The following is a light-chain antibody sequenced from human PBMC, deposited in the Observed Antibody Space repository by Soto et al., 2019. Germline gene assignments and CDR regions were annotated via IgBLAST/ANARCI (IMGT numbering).Light chain of an antibody. CDR3: AARDDSLNGVV. CDR1: SSNIGRNT. V-gene: IGLV1-44*01. CDR2: SND. Sequence: QSVVTQPPSASGTPGQRVTIACSGSSSNIGRNTVHWYQQLPGTTPKLLIYSNDQRPSGVPDRFSGSKSGSSASLAISGLQSEDEADYYCAARDDSLNGVVFGGGTKLTVL. J-gene: IGLJ2*01.